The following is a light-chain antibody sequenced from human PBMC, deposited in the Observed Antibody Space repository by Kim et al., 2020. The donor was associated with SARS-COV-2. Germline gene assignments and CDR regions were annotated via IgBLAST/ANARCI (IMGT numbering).Light chain of an antibody. CDR3: QAWDSSTAV. CDR1: KLGDKY. Sequence: SVSHGQTASITCSGAKLGDKYAYWYQQKPGQSPVLVIYQHTKRPSGISQRFSGSSSGNTATLTISPAQTVDEADYYCQAWDSSTAVFGGGTQLTVL. V-gene: IGLV3-1*01. J-gene: IGLJ3*02. CDR2: QHT.